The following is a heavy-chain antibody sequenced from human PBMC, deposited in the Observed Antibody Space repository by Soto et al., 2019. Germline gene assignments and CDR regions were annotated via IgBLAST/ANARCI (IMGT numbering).Heavy chain of an antibody. CDR2: ISYDGSNK. Sequence: PVGSLRLSCAASGFTFSSYAMHWVRQAPGKGLEWVAVISYDGSNKYYADSVKGRFTISRDNSKSTLYLQMNSLRAEDTAVYYCARVGSSGWYAGPWFDPWGQGTLVTVSS. J-gene: IGHJ5*02. CDR3: ARVGSSGWYAGPWFDP. CDR1: GFTFSSYA. D-gene: IGHD6-19*01. V-gene: IGHV3-30-3*01.